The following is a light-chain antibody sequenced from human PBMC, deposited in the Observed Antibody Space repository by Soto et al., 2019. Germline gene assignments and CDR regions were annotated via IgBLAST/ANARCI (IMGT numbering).Light chain of an antibody. V-gene: IGLV2-14*01. CDR1: SSDVGGYNH. J-gene: IGLJ1*01. CDR2: EVS. CDR3: SSYTGGNPSYV. Sequence: QSALTQPASVSGSPGQSITISCTGTSSDVGGYNHVSWYQHHPGKAPKLMIYEVSNRPSGVSNRFSGSKSGYTASLTISGLQAEDEADYYCSSYTGGNPSYVFGTGTKVTVL.